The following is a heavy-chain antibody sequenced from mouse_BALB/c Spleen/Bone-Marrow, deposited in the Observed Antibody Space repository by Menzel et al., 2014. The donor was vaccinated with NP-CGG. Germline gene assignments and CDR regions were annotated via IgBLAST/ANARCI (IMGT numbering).Heavy chain of an antibody. CDR3: TRRAAYYFDY. D-gene: IGHD3-3*01. Sequence: QVQLQQSGAELARPGASVKMSCKASGYTFTTYPMNWGKQRPGQGLEWIAYIIPSSGFTNYNQKFKHKATLTADKSSSTAYMQLSILTSEDSAVYYCTRRAAYYFDYWGQGTALTGSS. V-gene: IGHV1-4*01. CDR1: GYTFTTYP. CDR2: IIPSSGFT. J-gene: IGHJ2*01.